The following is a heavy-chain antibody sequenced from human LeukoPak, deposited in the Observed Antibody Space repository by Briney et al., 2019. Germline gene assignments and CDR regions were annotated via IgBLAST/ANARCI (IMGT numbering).Heavy chain of an antibody. J-gene: IGHJ2*01. CDR1: GFTFSNAW. Sequence: GGSLRLSCAASGFTFSNAWMSWVRQAPGKGLEWVGRIKSKTDGGTTDYAAPVKGRFTISRDDSKNTLYLQMNSLKTEDTAAYYCTTDLSGWYDWYFDLWGRGTLVTVSS. D-gene: IGHD6-19*01. CDR2: IKSKTDGGTT. CDR3: TTDLSGWYDWYFDL. V-gene: IGHV3-15*01.